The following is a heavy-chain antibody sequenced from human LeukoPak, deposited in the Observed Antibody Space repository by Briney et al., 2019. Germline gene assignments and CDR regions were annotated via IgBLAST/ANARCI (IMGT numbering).Heavy chain of an antibody. CDR3: ARLGGYGDNQIDY. CDR2: IKSKTDGGTT. D-gene: IGHD4-17*01. Sequence: PGGSLRLSCAASGFTFSNAWMSWVRQAPGKGLEWVGRIKSKTDGGTTDYAAPVKGRFTISRDDSKNTLYLQMNSLKTEDTAVYYCARLGGYGDNQIDYWGQGTLVTVSS. J-gene: IGHJ4*02. V-gene: IGHV3-15*01. CDR1: GFTFSNAW.